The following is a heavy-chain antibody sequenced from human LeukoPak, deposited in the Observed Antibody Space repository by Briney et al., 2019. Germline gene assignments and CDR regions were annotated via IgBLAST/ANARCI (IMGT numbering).Heavy chain of an antibody. CDR2: INSDGSSP. Sequence: GGSLRLSCAASGFTFSSYWMHWVRQAPGKGLVWVSHINSDGSSPSYADSVKGRFTISRDNAKNTLYLQMNSLRAEDTAVYYCARGTNYGFGYWGQGTLVTVSS. V-gene: IGHV3-74*01. D-gene: IGHD5-24*01. CDR3: ARGTNYGFGY. CDR1: GFTFSSYW. J-gene: IGHJ4*02.